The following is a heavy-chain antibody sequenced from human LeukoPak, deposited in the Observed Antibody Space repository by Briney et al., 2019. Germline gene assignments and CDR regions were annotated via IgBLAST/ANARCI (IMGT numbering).Heavy chain of an antibody. V-gene: IGHV1-2*02. D-gene: IGHD1-26*01. CDR1: GYTFTGYY. Sequence: GASVKASCKASGYTFTGYYMHWVRQAPGQGLEWMGWINPNSGGTNYAQKFQGRVTMTRDTSISTAYMELSRLRSDDTAVYYCARPFRLVGAVPAFDYWGQGTLVTVSS. CDR2: INPNSGGT. CDR3: ARPFRLVGAVPAFDY. J-gene: IGHJ4*02.